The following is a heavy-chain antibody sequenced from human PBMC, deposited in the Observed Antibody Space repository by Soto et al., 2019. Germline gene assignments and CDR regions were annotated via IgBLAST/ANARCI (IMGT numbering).Heavy chain of an antibody. J-gene: IGHJ4*02. CDR1: GFSLSTSGVG. CDR3: ARKPVAVAGILFDY. V-gene: IGHV2-5*01. Sequence: QITLKESGPTLVKPTQTLTVTCTFSGFSLSTSGVGVGWIRQPPGKALEWLALIYWNDDKRYSPSLESRLTITKDTSKNQVVLTMTNMDPVDTATYYCARKPVAVAGILFDYWGQGTLVTVSS. D-gene: IGHD6-19*01. CDR2: IYWNDDK.